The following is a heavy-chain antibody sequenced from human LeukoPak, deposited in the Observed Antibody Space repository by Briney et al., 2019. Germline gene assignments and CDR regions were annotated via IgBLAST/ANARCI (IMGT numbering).Heavy chain of an antibody. CDR2: ISGSAGST. Sequence: GGSQRLSCAPSGFTFNLYAMSWVRQAPGKGLEWVSTISGSAGSTFYADSVKGRFTISRDNSEISLYLEMNNLRAEDTAVYYCAKDRDAVTMIRGLYADWGQGTLVTVSS. V-gene: IGHV3-23*01. CDR1: GFTFNLYA. CDR3: AKDRDAVTMIRGLYAD. J-gene: IGHJ4*02. D-gene: IGHD3-10*01.